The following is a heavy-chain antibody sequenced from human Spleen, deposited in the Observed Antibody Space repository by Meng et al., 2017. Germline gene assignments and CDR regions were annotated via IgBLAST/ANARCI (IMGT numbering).Heavy chain of an antibody. V-gene: IGHV3-7*01. CDR3: VRDDWGPGDY. J-gene: IGHJ4*02. Sequence: GESLKISCAACGVTFSVYWMSWVRQAPGKGLEWVANIDPDGSVQFYVDSVKGRLTISRDNAKNSLYLQMNSLRVEDTAVYYCVRDDWGPGDYWGQGTLVTVSS. D-gene: IGHD3-9*01. CDR2: IDPDGSVQ. CDR1: GVTFSVYW.